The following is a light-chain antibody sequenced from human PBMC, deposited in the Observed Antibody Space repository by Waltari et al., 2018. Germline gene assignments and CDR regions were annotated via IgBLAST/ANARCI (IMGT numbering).Light chain of an antibody. CDR2: EVA. CDR1: SSDIGAADQ. CDR3: SAYRGSFTLV. J-gene: IGLJ3*02. Sequence: QSALTQPASVSGSPGQSITISCTGPSSDIGAADQVFWYQQHPGKAPKLMIYEVAKWPSGVSNRFSGSKSGYTASLTISGLQAEDEADYHCSAYRGSFTLVFGGGTKVTVL. V-gene: IGLV2-14*03.